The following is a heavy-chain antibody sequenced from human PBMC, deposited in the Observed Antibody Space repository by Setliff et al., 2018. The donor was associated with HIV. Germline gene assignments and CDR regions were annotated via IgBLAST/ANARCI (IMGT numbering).Heavy chain of an antibody. CDR2: INQSGIS. CDR3: ARGLTIFGVATPGIYSFMDV. J-gene: IGHJ6*03. CDR1: GGSFSDHY. Sequence: SETLSLTCAVYGGSFSDHYWTWIRQPPGKGLEWIGEINQSGISNYNPSLKSRVSISVDTPKKQVSLKLNSVTAADTAVYYCARGLTIFGVATPGIYSFMDVWGKGTTVTVSS. D-gene: IGHD3-3*01. V-gene: IGHV4-34*01.